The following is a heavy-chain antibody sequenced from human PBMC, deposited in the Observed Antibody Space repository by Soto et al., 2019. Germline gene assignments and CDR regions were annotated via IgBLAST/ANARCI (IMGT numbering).Heavy chain of an antibody. J-gene: IGHJ3*02. Sequence: SVKVSCKASGGTFSSYAISWVRQAPGQGLEWMGGIIPIFGTANYAQKFQGRVTITADESTSTAYMEPSSLRSEDTAVYYCARDRYYGSIFAFDIWGQGTMVTVSS. CDR3: ARDRYYGSIFAFDI. V-gene: IGHV1-69*13. CDR1: GGTFSSYA. D-gene: IGHD3-10*01. CDR2: IIPIFGTA.